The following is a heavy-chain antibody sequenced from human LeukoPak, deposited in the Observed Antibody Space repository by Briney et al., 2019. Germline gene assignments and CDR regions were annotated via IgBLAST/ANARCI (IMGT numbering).Heavy chain of an antibody. CDR2: IYYSGST. D-gene: IGHD6-6*01. Sequence: SETLSLTCTVSGGSISSSSYYWGWIRQPPGKGLEWIGSIYYSGSTYYNPSLKSRVTISVDTSKNQFSLKLSSVTAADTAVYYCARPAVAARPGPHFDYWGQGTLVTVSS. CDR3: ARPAVAARPGPHFDY. V-gene: IGHV4-39*01. CDR1: GGSISSSSYY. J-gene: IGHJ4*02.